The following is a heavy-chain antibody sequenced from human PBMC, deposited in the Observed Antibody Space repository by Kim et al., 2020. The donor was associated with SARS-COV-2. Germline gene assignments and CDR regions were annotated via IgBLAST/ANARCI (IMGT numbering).Heavy chain of an antibody. CDR3: AGDLLWFGELFYGMDV. V-gene: IGHV1-46*01. D-gene: IGHD3-10*01. CDR2: INPSGGST. J-gene: IGHJ6*02. Sequence: ASVKVSCKASGYTFTSYYMHWVRQAPGQGLEWMGIINPSGGSTSYAQKFQGRVTMTRDTSTSTVYMELSSLRSEDTAVYYCAGDLLWFGELFYGMDVWGQGTTVTVSS. CDR1: GYTFTSYY.